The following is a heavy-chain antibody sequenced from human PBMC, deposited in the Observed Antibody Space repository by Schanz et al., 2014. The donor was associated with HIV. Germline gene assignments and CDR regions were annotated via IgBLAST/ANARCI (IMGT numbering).Heavy chain of an antibody. J-gene: IGHJ4*02. D-gene: IGHD1-26*01. Sequence: QVQLLQSGAEVKKPGSSVKVSCKASGGSFSNYAISWVRQAPGQGLEWMGWISVYNGNTNYSEKLQGRVTMTTDTSTSTAYMELRSLRSDDTAVYYCARGLVGGGFWGQGTLVTVSS. V-gene: IGHV1-18*01. CDR1: GGSFSNYA. CDR3: ARGLVGGGF. CDR2: ISVYNGNT.